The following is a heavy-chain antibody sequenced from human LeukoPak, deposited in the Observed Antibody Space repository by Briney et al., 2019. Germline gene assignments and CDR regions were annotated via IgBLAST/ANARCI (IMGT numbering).Heavy chain of an antibody. V-gene: IGHV3-11*04. CDR1: GFTFSDYY. Sequence: PGGSLRLSCAASGFTFSDYYMSWIRQAPGKGLEWISYISPGSTTVNSADSVKERFTTSRDKAKSSVFLHMNSLRAEDTALYYCARVRGPTVTTMYFDYWGQGTLVTVPS. CDR3: ARVRGPTVTTMYFDY. CDR2: ISPGSTTV. J-gene: IGHJ4*02. D-gene: IGHD4-17*01.